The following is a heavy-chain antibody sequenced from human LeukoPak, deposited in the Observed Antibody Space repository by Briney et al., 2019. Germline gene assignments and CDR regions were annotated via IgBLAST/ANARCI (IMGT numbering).Heavy chain of an antibody. D-gene: IGHD2-21*02. J-gene: IGHJ4*02. CDR3: AISDCGGDCYSC. CDR1: GYTFTSYG. V-gene: IGHV1-69*04. CDR2: IIPILGIA. Sequence: VASVKVSCKASGYTFTSYGISWVRQAPGQGLEWMGRIIPILGIANYAQKFQGRVTITADKSTSTAYMELSSLRSEDTAVYYCAISDCGGDCYSCWGQGTLVTVSS.